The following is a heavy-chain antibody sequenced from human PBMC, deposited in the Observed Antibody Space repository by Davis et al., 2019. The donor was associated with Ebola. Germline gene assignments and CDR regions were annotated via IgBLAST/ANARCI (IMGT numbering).Heavy chain of an antibody. D-gene: IGHD1-26*01. V-gene: IGHV3-74*01. CDR3: ARDGWELRLVGWFDP. Sequence: PGGSLRLSCAASGFTFSSYWMHWVRQAPGKGLVWVSRINSDGSSTSYADSVKGRFTISRDNAKNTLYLQMNSLRAEDTAVYYCARDGWELRLVGWFDPWGQGTLVTVSS. J-gene: IGHJ5*02. CDR2: INSDGSST. CDR1: GFTFSSYW.